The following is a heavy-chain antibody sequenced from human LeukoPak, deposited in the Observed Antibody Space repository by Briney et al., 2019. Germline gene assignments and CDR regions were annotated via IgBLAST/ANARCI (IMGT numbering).Heavy chain of an antibody. J-gene: IGHJ4*02. CDR3: ARDKYSYAPFDY. CDR1: GFTFSSYA. D-gene: IGHD5-18*01. CDR2: ISSSSYI. V-gene: IGHV3-21*01. Sequence: GGSLRLSCAASGFTFSSYAMSWVRQAPGKGLEWVSSISSSSYIYYADSVKGRFTISRDNAKNSLYLQMNSLRAEDTAVYYCARDKYSYAPFDYWGQGTLVTVSS.